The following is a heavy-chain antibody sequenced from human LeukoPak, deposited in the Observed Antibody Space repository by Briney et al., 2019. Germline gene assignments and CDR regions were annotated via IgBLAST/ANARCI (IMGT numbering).Heavy chain of an antibody. J-gene: IGHJ4*02. Sequence: SETLSLTCTVSGGSISNYYWSWIRQPPGKGLELIGYIYYIGSTNYNPSLKSRVTISVDTSKNQFSLKLSSVTAADTAVYYCARTKYYNDSSGYPPPFDYWGQGTLFTVSS. CDR3: ARTKYYNDSSGYPPPFDY. CDR1: GGSISNYY. V-gene: IGHV4-59*01. CDR2: IYYIGST. D-gene: IGHD3-22*01.